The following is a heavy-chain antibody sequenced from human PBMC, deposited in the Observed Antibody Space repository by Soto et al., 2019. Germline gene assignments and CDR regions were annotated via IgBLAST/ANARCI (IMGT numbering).Heavy chain of an antibody. J-gene: IGHJ5*02. Sequence: EVQLVESGGGLVQPGGSRRVSCAASGFTFSIYWMTWVRQAPGKGLEWVANIKQDGSEKYYVDSVKGRFTISRDNDKNSLCLQMNSLRAEDTAVYYCARSLEWGGTTWFDPWGQGTLVTVSS. D-gene: IGHD1-1*01. V-gene: IGHV3-7*03. CDR1: GFTFSIYW. CDR3: ARSLEWGGTTWFDP. CDR2: IKQDGSEK.